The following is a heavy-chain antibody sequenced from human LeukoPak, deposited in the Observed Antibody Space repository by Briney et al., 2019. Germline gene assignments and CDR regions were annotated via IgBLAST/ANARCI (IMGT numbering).Heavy chain of an antibody. D-gene: IGHD1-7*01. CDR3: GRHIYPWKYADGFDI. CDR2: ISGSGGST. V-gene: IGHV3-23*01. CDR1: GFTFSSYG. Sequence: PGGTLRLSCAASGFTFSSYGMSWVRQAPGKGLEWVSAISGSGGSTYYADSVKGRFTISRDNSKNTLYLQMNSLRAEDTAVYYCGRHIYPWKYADGFDIWGQGTMVTVSS. J-gene: IGHJ3*02.